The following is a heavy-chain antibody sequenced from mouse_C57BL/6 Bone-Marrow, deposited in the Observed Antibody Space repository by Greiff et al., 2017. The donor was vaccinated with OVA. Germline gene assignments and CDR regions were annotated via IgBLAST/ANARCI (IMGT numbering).Heavy chain of an antibody. CDR1: GYTFTSYG. CDR3: ARCGDLGYYAMDY. D-gene: IGHD2-13*01. Sequence: VQLQESGAELARPGASVKLSCKASGYTFTSYGISWVKQRTGQGLEWIGEIYPRSGNTYYNEKFKGKATLTADKSSSTAYMELRSLTSEDSAVYFCARCGDLGYYAMDYWGQGTSVTVSS. CDR2: IYPRSGNT. V-gene: IGHV1-81*01. J-gene: IGHJ4*01.